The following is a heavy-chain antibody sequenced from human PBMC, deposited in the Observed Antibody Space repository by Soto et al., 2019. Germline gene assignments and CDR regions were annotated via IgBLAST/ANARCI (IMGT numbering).Heavy chain of an antibody. Sequence: VQLVQSGAEVKKPGASVKVSCKASGYTFTSYGISWVRQAPGQGLEWMGWISAYNGNTNYAQKLQGRVTMTTDTSTSTAYMELRSLRSDDTAVYYCARDQGGSGWYYYYYGMDVWGQGTTVTVSS. CDR2: ISAYNGNT. V-gene: IGHV1-18*01. J-gene: IGHJ6*02. D-gene: IGHD6-19*01. CDR3: ARDQGGSGWYYYYYGMDV. CDR1: GYTFTSYG.